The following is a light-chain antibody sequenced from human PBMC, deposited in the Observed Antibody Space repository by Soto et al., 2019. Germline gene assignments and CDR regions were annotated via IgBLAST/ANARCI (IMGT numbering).Light chain of an antibody. CDR3: QQRTDGLT. CDR2: DAS. Sequence: IVLTQSPGTLSLSPGERATLSCRASQSVSRYLAWYQQKPGQAPRLVMYDASNRATGIPARFSGSGSGTDFILTISDLEPEEFAVYYCQQRTDGLTIGGGTKVEIK. V-gene: IGKV3-11*01. CDR1: QSVSRY. J-gene: IGKJ4*01.